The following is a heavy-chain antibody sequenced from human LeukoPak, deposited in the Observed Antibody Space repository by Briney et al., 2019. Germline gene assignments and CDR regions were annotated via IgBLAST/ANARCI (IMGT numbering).Heavy chain of an antibody. D-gene: IGHD3-10*01. CDR3: ARDPRVWFGELLYGYFDY. CDR2: ISYDGSNK. CDR1: GFTFSSYA. J-gene: IGHJ4*02. V-gene: IGHV3-30*04. Sequence: PGGSLRLSCAASGFTFSSYAMHWVRQAPGKGLEWVAVISYDGSNKYYADSVKGRFTISRDNSKNTLYLQMNSLRAEDTVVYYCARDPRVWFGELLYGYFDYWGQGTLVTVSS.